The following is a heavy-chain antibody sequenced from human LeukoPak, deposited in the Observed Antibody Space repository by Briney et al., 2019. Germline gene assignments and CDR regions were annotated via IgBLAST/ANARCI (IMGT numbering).Heavy chain of an antibody. D-gene: IGHD3-22*01. V-gene: IGHV3-48*04. CDR1: GFTFSSYA. CDR3: ARDSSGWL. Sequence: GGSLRLSCAASGFTFSSYAMSWVRQAPGKGLEWVSYISSYSSLIYYADSVKGRFTISRDNVRNSLYLQMNSLRAEDTAVYYCARDSSGWLWGQGTLVTVSS. CDR2: ISSYSSLI. J-gene: IGHJ4*02.